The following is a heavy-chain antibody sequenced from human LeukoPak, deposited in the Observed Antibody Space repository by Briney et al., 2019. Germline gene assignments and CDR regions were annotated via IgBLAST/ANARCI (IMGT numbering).Heavy chain of an antibody. CDR2: IAYSGNI. D-gene: IGHD3-16*02. J-gene: IGHJ4*02. CDR3: ARPVISPSLATFHV. CDR1: GDSIARGYK. V-gene: IGHV4-38-2*01. Sequence: SETLSLICAVSGDSIARGYKWGGIRQPPGKGGEGSGSIAYSGNINYKPSLKGGVTISTEKYKNKLCVHKGTVTDEETGVYYCARPVISPSLATFHVWGEGTLLTLSS.